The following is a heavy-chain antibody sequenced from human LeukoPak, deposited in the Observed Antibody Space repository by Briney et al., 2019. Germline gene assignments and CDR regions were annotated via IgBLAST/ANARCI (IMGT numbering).Heavy chain of an antibody. J-gene: IGHJ4*02. Sequence: GRSLRLSCAASGFTFSSYGMHWVRQAPGKRLEWVAVIWYDGSNKYYADSVKGRFTISRDNSKNTLYLQMNSLRAEDTAVYYRAKDRGQMEWLLIDYWGQGTLVTVSS. V-gene: IGHV3-33*06. CDR2: IWYDGSNK. CDR3: AKDRGQMEWLLIDY. D-gene: IGHD3-3*01. CDR1: GFTFSSYG.